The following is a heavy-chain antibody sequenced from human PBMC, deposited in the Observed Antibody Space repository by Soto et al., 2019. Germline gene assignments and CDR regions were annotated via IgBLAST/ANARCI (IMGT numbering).Heavy chain of an antibody. CDR1: CGSISSGGYY. V-gene: IGHV4-31*03. Sequence: SETLSLTCTVSCGSISSGGYYWSWIRQHPGKGLEWIGYIYYSGSTYYNPSLKSRVTISVDTSKNQFSLELSSVTAADTAVYYCARVPQNWFDPWGQGTLVTVSS. CDR2: IYYSGST. CDR3: ARVPQNWFDP. J-gene: IGHJ5*02.